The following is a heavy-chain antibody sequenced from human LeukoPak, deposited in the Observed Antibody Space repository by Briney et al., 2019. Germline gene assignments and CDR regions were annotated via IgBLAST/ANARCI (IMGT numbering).Heavy chain of an antibody. CDR2: IYYSGST. Sequence: SSETLSLTCTVSGGSISSYYWSWIRQPPGKGLDWIGYIYYSGSTNYNPSLKSRVTISVDTSKNQFSLKLSSVTAADTAVYYCVRGAYDFWSGLPNWFDPWGQGTLVTVSS. J-gene: IGHJ5*02. V-gene: IGHV4-59*01. CDR1: GGSISSYY. CDR3: VRGAYDFWSGLPNWFDP. D-gene: IGHD3-3*01.